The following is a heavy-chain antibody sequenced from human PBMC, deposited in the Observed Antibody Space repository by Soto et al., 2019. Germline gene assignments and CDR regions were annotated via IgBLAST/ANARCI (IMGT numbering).Heavy chain of an antibody. CDR2: IYSGGGT. V-gene: IGHV3-53*01. Sequence: GGSLRLSCAASGFTVSSNYMSWVRQAPGKGLEWVSVIYSGGGTYYADSVKGRFTISRDNSKNTLYLQMNSLRAEDTAVYYCARGYCSSTSCYWYYYYGMDVWGQGTTVTVSS. CDR1: GFTVSSNY. CDR3: ARGYCSSTSCYWYYYYGMDV. D-gene: IGHD2-2*01. J-gene: IGHJ6*02.